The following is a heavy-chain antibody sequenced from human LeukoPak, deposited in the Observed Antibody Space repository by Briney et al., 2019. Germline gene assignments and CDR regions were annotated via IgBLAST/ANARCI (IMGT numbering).Heavy chain of an antibody. V-gene: IGHV4-38-2*02. J-gene: IGHJ5*02. CDR1: GSSISNGYS. Sequence: SETLSLTCTVSGSSISNGYSWGWVRQTPGKGLEWIGTLFNNGNTYYNPSLRSRVTISVDTSKNQFSLKVRSVTAADTALYYCARVPGVYHDILTGYGSGWFDPWGQGALVTVSS. D-gene: IGHD3-9*01. CDR2: LFNNGNT. CDR3: ARVPGVYHDILTGYGSGWFDP.